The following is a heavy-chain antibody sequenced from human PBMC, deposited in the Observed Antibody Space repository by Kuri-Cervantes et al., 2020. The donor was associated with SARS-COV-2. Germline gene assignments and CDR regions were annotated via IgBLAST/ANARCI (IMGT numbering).Heavy chain of an antibody. Sequence: GGSLRLSCEVSGFLFSASAIHWVRQGSGKGLEWVGRVRGKANNYATAYAASVKGRFTISRDNAKNSLYLQMNSLRAEDTAVYYCARGALRNIVVVVAATHEFDYWGQGTLVTVSS. J-gene: IGHJ4*02. D-gene: IGHD2-15*01. V-gene: IGHV3-73*01. CDR2: VRGKANNYAT. CDR3: ARGALRNIVVVVAATHEFDY. CDR1: GFLFSASA.